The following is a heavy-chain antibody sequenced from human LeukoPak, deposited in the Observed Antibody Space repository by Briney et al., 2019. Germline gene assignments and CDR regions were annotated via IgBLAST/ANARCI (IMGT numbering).Heavy chain of an antibody. CDR1: GGSISSYY. J-gene: IGHJ6*03. D-gene: IGHD3-10*01. Sequence: SETLSLTCTVSGGSISSYYWSWIRQPAGKGLEWIGRIYTSGSTNYNPSLKSRVTISVDTSKNQFSLKLSSVTAADTAVYYCARGYGYYYGSGSYYNGYYYYYYMDVWGKGTTVTVSS. CDR3: ARGYGYYYGSGSYYNGYYYYYYMDV. CDR2: IYTSGST. V-gene: IGHV4-4*07.